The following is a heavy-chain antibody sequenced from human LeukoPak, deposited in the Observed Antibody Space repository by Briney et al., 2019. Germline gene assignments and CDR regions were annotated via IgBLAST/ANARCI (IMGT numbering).Heavy chain of an antibody. CDR1: GFTFSSYA. J-gene: IGHJ4*02. CDR3: ARDLSERYSIDY. Sequence: GGSLRLSCAASGFTFSSYAIHWVRQAPGKGLEWVAFISYDGDDKRYAESVKGRITISRDNSRKTLYLQMHSLGPEDTAIYYCARDLSERYSIDYWGQGTLVTVSS. V-gene: IGHV3-30-3*01. CDR2: ISYDGDDK. D-gene: IGHD1-14*01.